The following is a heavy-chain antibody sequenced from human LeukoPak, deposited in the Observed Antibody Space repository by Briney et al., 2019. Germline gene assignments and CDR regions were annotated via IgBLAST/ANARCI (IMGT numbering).Heavy chain of an antibody. CDR3: AGNSFSGWFDP. CDR2: IYTSGST. J-gene: IGHJ5*02. V-gene: IGHV4-4*09. CDR1: GGSISSYY. D-gene: IGHD3-3*02. Sequence: NPSETLSLTCTVSGGSISSYYWSWIRQPPGKGLEWIGYIYTSGSTNYNPSLKSRVTISVDTSKNQFSLKLSSVTAADTAVYYCAGNSFSGWFDPWGQGTLVTVSS.